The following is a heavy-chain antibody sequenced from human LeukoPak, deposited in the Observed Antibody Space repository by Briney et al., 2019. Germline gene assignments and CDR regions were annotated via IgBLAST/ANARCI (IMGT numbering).Heavy chain of an antibody. D-gene: IGHD1/OR15-1a*01. CDR3: AKEPRWEQLHSFDI. V-gene: IGHV1-8*03. CDR2: MNPNSGNT. J-gene: IGHJ3*02. CDR1: GYTFTSYD. Sequence: ASVKVSCKASGYTFTSYDINWVRQATGQGLEWMGWMNPNSGNTGYAQKFQGRVTITRNTSISTAYMELSSLRPEDTAVYYCAKEPRWEQLHSFDIWGQGTTVTVSS.